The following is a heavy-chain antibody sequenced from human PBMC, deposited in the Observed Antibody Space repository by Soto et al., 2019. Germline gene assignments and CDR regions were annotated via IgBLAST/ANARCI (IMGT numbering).Heavy chain of an antibody. CDR1: GFTFSSYW. D-gene: IGHD2-15*01. J-gene: IGHJ6*03. CDR3: ARDRDPAPRPYYMDV. Sequence: HPGGSLRLSCAASGFTFSSYWMSWVRQAPGKGLEWVANIKQDGSEKYYVDSVKGRFTISRDNAKNSLYLQMNSLRAEDTAVYYCARDRDPAPRPYYMDVWGKGTTVTVSS. CDR2: IKQDGSEK. V-gene: IGHV3-7*01.